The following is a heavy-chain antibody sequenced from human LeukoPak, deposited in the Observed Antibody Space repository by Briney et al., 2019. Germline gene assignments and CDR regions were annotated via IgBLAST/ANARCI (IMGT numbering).Heavy chain of an antibody. J-gene: IGHJ4*02. CDR3: ARDFPSWFGELLYQPFDY. V-gene: IGHV3-21*01. D-gene: IGHD3-10*01. CDR2: ISSSSSYI. Sequence: GALRLSCAASGFTFSSYSMNWVRQAPGKGLEWVSSISSSSSYIYYADSVKGRFTISRDNAKNSLYLQMNSLRAEDTAVYYCARDFPSWFGELLYQPFDYWGQGTLVTVSS. CDR1: GFTFSSYS.